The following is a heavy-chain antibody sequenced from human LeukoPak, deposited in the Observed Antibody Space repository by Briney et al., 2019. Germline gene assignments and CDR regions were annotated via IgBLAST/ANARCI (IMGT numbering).Heavy chain of an antibody. CDR3: ARGTSGYSYGYFYYYAMDV. V-gene: IGHV1-69*13. J-gene: IGHJ6*02. CDR1: GGTFSNYA. Sequence: SVNVSCMASGGTFSNYAISWVRQAPGQGLERMGGIIPIFGTTNYAQKFQGRVTITADASTNTAYMELSILRSEDTAVYYCARGTSGYSYGYFYYYAMDVWGQGTTVTVSS. CDR2: IIPIFGTT. D-gene: IGHD5-18*01.